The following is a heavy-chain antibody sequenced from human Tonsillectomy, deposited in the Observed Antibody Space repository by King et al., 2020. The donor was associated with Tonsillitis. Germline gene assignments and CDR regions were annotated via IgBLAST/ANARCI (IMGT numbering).Heavy chain of an antibody. CDR2: ISGSGGST. V-gene: IGHV3-23*04. CDR1: GFTFSSYA. J-gene: IGHJ4*02. Sequence: VQLVESGGGLVQPGGSLRLSCAASGFTFSSYAMSWVRQAPGKGLEWVSAISGSGGSTYYADSVKGRFTISRDNSKNTLYLQMNSLRAEDTAVYYCAKIGQPTPYYDILTGYYNHPTFDYWGQGTLVTVSS. D-gene: IGHD3-9*01. CDR3: AKIGQPTPYYDILTGYYNHPTFDY.